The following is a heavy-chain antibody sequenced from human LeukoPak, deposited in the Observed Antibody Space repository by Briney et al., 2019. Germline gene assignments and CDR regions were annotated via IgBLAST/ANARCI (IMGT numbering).Heavy chain of an antibody. CDR2: VIGGGVTT. J-gene: IGHJ4*02. D-gene: IGHD6-19*01. CDR3: PKQSYASRWTPFDY. Sequence: GGSLRLSCAASVFTFISYAMSRGRQGPGEGLGWGSTVIGGGVTTYSAHSAKGRFTISTDNSKKPLYLQMSSLTAADTAAYYIPKQSYASRWTPFDYWGQGILVTVSS. V-gene: IGHV3-23*01. CDR1: VFTFISYA.